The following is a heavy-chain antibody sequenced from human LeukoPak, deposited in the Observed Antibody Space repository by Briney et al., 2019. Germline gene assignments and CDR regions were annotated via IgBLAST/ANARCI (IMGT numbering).Heavy chain of an antibody. CDR2: IWYDASSQ. Sequence: GGSLRLSCAASGFTFSNYGLHWVRQAPGKGLEWVAVIWYDASSQYYADSVRGRFTISRDISKNTVYLKMNSLRAEDTAVYYCATWHANEGVRYVFDIWGQGTMVTVSA. CDR1: GFTFSNYG. J-gene: IGHJ3*02. CDR3: ATWHANEGVRYVFDI. V-gene: IGHV3-33*01. D-gene: IGHD1-1*01.